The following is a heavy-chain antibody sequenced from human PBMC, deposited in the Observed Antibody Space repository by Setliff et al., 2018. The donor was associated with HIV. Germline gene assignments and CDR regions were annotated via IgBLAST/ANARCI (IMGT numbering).Heavy chain of an antibody. CDR1: GDSLSRSSNH. Sequence: PSETLSLTCTVSGDSLSRSSNHWGWIRQPPGKGLEWIGNTYYSGSTYYNPSLKSRVTISVDTSKNQFSLKLTSVTAADTAVYYCARLMRDYGEYDWGQGTLVTVSS. J-gene: IGHJ4*02. CDR2: TYYSGST. CDR3: ARLMRDYGEYD. V-gene: IGHV4-39*07. D-gene: IGHD4-17*01.